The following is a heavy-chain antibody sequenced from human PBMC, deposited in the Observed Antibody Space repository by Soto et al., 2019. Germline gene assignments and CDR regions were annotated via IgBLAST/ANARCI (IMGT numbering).Heavy chain of an antibody. V-gene: IGHV3-15*01. D-gene: IGHD2-2*01. CDR3: AADRYCSSNTCPGAFDI. CDR1: GFAFTHVW. J-gene: IGHJ3*02. Sequence: EVQLLESGGDLAEPGGSLRLSCAASGFAFTHVWMTWVRQAPGRGLEWVGRIKRKIDGETTNYAAPVKGRFTISRDDSKNTLYLQMNSLKTDDSAVYYCAADRYCSSNTCPGAFDIWGQGITV. CDR2: IKRKIDGETT.